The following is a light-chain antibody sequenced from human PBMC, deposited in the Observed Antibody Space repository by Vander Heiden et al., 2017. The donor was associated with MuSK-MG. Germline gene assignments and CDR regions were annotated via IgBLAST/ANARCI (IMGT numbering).Light chain of an antibody. V-gene: IGKV4-1*01. CDR3: QQYYSPPFT. J-gene: IGKJ3*01. CDR1: QSVLYTSNNKNY. Sequence: DIMMTQSPDSLGVSLGERATNNRKSSQSVLYTSNNKNYLAWYQQKPGQPPKLLIYWASTRQSGVPERFSGSGSGTDFTLTINNLQGEDVAVYSCQQYYSPPFTFGPGTTLDIK. CDR2: WAS.